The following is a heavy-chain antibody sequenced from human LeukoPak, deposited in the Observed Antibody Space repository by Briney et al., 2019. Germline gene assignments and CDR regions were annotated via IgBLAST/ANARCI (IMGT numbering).Heavy chain of an antibody. J-gene: IGHJ4*02. CDR3: ARDQQGLR. CDR1: GYTFTSYG. CDR2: ISAYNGNT. V-gene: IGHV1-18*01. Sequence: GASVKVSCKASGYTFTSYGISWVRQAPGQGLEWMGWISAYNGNTNYAQKFQGRVTITADESTSTAYMELSSLRSEDTAVYYCARDQQGLRWGQGTLVTVSS.